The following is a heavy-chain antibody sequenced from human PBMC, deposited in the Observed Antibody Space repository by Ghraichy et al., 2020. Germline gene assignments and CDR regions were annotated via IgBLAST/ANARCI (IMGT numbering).Heavy chain of an antibody. Sequence: LSLTCAASGFTVSSNYMSWVRQAPGKGLEWVSTIYKGGGTFYADSVKGRVTISRDSFKNTLYVQLNSLRAEDTAVYYCATSFYYSRDYAHYNFDSWGQGTLVTVSS. J-gene: IGHJ5*01. V-gene: IGHV3-53*01. CDR3: ATSFYYSRDYAHYNFDS. D-gene: IGHD3-22*01. CDR2: IYKGGGT. CDR1: GFTVSSNY.